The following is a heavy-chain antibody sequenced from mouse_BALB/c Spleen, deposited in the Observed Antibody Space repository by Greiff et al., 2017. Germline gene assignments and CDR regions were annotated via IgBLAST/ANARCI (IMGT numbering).Heavy chain of an antibody. V-gene: IGHV3-6*02. CDR1: GYSITSGYY. CDR3: ASENYYGSSPYWYFDV. CDR2: ISYDGSN. Sequence: EVQRVESGPGLVKPSQSLSLTCSVTGYSITSGYYWNWIRQFPGNKLEWMGYISYDGSNNYNPSLKNRISITRDTSKNQFFLKLNSVTTEDTATYYCASENYYGSSPYWYFDVWGAGTTVTVSS. J-gene: IGHJ1*01. D-gene: IGHD1-1*01.